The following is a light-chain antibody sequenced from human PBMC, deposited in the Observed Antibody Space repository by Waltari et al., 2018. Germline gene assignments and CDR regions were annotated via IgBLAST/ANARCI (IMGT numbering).Light chain of an antibody. J-gene: IGLJ1*01. CDR3: SSYTSSSTQV. Sequence: QSALTQPASVSGSPGQSITISCTGTSSDVGGYDYVSWYQQHPGKAPKLMIYEVSNRPSGVSNRVSGSKSANTASLTISGLQAEDEADYYCSSYTSSSTQVFGTGTKVTVL. V-gene: IGLV2-14*01. CDR1: SSDVGGYDY. CDR2: EVS.